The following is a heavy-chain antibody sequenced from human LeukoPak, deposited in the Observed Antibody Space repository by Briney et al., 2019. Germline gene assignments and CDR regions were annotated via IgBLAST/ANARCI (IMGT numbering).Heavy chain of an antibody. D-gene: IGHD1-26*01. J-gene: IGHJ5*02. CDR3: ARGGGSYVNWFDP. Sequence: PGGSLRLSCVDSGFTFSSYNMNWVRQPPGKGLEWVSYISGSGTTIYYADSVRGRFTISRDNAKNSLYLQMKSLRAEDTAVYYCARGGGSYVNWFDPWGRGTLVTVSS. CDR2: ISGSGTTI. CDR1: GFTFSSYN. V-gene: IGHV3-48*01.